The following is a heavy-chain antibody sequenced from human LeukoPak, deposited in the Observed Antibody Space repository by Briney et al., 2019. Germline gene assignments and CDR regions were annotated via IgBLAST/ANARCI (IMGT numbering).Heavy chain of an antibody. CDR2: INHSGST. CDR3: ARGHYVGVDY. Sequence: PSETLSLTCVVYGGSFSGYYWSWIRQPPGKGLEWIGEINHSGSTNYNPSLKSRVTISVDTSKNQFSLKLSSVTAADTAVYYCARGHYVGVDYWGQGTLVTVSS. V-gene: IGHV4-34*01. J-gene: IGHJ4*02. CDR1: GGSFSGYY. D-gene: IGHD4-17*01.